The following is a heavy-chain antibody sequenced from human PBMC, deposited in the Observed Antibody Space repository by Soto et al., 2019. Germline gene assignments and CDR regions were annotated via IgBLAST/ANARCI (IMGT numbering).Heavy chain of an antibody. V-gene: IGHV1-69*01. J-gene: IGHJ6*02. CDR3: TTYYYGMDV. Sequence: QVQLVQSGAEVKKPGSSVKVSCKTSGGTLSSYDINWVRQAPGQGFEWMGGIIPIFATANYAQDFQGRVTITADESTSTAYMELRSLRSEDTAVYYCTTYYYGMDVWGQGTTITVS. CDR1: GGTLSSYD. CDR2: IIPIFATA.